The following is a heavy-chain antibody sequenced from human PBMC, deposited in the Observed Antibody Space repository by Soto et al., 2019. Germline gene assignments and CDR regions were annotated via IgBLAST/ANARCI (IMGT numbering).Heavy chain of an antibody. D-gene: IGHD3-22*01. CDR1: GFTFSSYA. CDR3: AIDIRDYYDSSGYSYDAFDI. V-gene: IGHV3-30-3*01. CDR2: ISYDGSNK. J-gene: IGHJ3*02. Sequence: GGSLRLSCAASGFTFSSYAMHWVRQAPGKGLEWVAVISYDGSNKYYADYVKGRFTISRDNSKNTLKLQMNSLRAEDTAVYYCAIDIRDYYDSSGYSYDAFDIWGQGTMVTVSS.